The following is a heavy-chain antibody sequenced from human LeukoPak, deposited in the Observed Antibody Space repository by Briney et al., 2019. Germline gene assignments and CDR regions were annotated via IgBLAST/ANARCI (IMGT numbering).Heavy chain of an antibody. CDR2: IYYSGST. Sequence: PSETLSLTCTVSGGSISSSSYYWGWIRQPPGKGLEWIGSIYYSGSTYYNPSLKSRVTISVDTSKNQFSLKLSSVTAADTAVYYCARAPDIVVVPALFDYWGQGTLVTVSS. V-gene: IGHV4-39*07. CDR3: ARAPDIVVVPALFDY. J-gene: IGHJ4*02. CDR1: GGSISSSSYY. D-gene: IGHD2-2*01.